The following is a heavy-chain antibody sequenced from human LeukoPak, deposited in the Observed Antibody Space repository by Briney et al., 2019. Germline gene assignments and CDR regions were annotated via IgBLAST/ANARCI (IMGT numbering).Heavy chain of an antibody. D-gene: IGHD6-13*01. CDR3: ASASSRRGWFYP. Sequence: SETLSLTCAVYGGSFSGYYWSWIRQPPGKGLEWIGEINHSGSTNYNPSLKRRVTISVDTSKNQFSLKLSSVTSAFTAVYYRASASSRRGWFYPWRQGTLVTLSS. V-gene: IGHV4-34*01. J-gene: IGHJ5*02. CDR2: INHSGST. CDR1: GGSFSGYY.